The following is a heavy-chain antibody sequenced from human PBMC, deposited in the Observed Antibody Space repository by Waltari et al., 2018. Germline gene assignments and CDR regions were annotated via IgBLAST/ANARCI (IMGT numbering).Heavy chain of an antibody. D-gene: IGHD3-3*01. J-gene: IGHJ4*02. Sequence: QVQLQESGPGLVKPSETLSLTCTVSGGSISSYYWSWIRQPAGKGLEWIGRIYSSGSTNNTPPHKRVVTMSVDTSKHQFFLMLSSVTAADTALYYGARGDFLRGYDYWGQGTLVTVSS. CDR1: GGSISSYY. V-gene: IGHV4-4*07. CDR2: IYSSGST. CDR3: ARGDFLRGYDY.